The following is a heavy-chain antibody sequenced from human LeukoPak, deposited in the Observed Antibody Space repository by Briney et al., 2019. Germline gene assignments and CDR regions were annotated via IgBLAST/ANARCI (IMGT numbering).Heavy chain of an antibody. D-gene: IGHD3-10*01. CDR2: INVANGNT. CDR3: ARVGVVGSGSLGAFDI. Sequence: GASVKVSCTASGYIFTNYAMHWVRQAPGHRPEWMGWINVANGNTKYSQKFQGRVTITRDTSASTAYMELSSLRSEDAAVYYCARVGVVGSGSLGAFDIWGQGTMVTVSS. CDR1: GYIFTNYA. J-gene: IGHJ3*02. V-gene: IGHV1-3*01.